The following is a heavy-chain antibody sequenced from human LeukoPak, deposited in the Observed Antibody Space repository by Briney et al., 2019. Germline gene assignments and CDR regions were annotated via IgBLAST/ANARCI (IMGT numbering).Heavy chain of an antibody. V-gene: IGHV3-30*18. D-gene: IGHD2-15*01. CDR1: GFTFSSYG. J-gene: IGHJ4*02. CDR3: AKDQMVGFDY. Sequence: PGRSLRLSCAASGFTFSSYGMHWVRQAPGKGLEWVAVISYDGSNKYYADSVKGRSTISRDNSKNTLYLQMNSLRAEDTAVYYCAKDQMVGFDYWGQGTLVTVSS. CDR2: ISYDGSNK.